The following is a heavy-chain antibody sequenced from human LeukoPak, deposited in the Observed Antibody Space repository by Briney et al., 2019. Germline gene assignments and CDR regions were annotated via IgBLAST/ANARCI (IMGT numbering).Heavy chain of an antibody. Sequence: PGGSLRLSCAASGFTFSSYWMHWVRQAPGKGLVWVSRINSDGSSTSYADSVKGRFTISRDNAKNTLYLQMNSLRAEDTAVYYCARGSCYYYYMDVWGKGTTVTISS. CDR2: INSDGSST. J-gene: IGHJ6*03. D-gene: IGHD1-26*01. V-gene: IGHV3-74*01. CDR3: ARGSCYYYYMDV. CDR1: GFTFSSYW.